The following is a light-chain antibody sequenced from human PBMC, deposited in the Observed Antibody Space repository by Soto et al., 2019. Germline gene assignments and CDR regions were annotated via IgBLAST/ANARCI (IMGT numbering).Light chain of an antibody. J-gene: IGKJ1*01. V-gene: IGKV3-15*01. CDR3: LQYNYWPRT. Sequence: IVMTQSPATLSVSPGERVTLSCRASQSVSSNLAWYQQTPGQAPRLLMYGASTRATAIPARFSGSGSGTEFTLTISSLQSEDFAVYYCLQYNYWPRTFGQGTKVDI. CDR2: GAS. CDR1: QSVSSN.